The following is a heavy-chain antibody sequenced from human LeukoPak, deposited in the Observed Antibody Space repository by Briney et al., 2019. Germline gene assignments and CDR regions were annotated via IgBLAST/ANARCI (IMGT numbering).Heavy chain of an antibody. V-gene: IGHV4-4*07. CDR3: ARVPKRPYYYDSSEAFDI. Sequence: PSETLSLTCTVSGGSISSYYWSWIRQPAGMGLEWIGRIDTSGNTNYKPSLKSRVTMSVDTSKNQFSLKLNSVTAADTAVYYCARVPKRPYYYDSSEAFDIWGQGTMVTVSS. D-gene: IGHD3-22*01. CDR2: IDTSGNT. CDR1: GGSISSYY. J-gene: IGHJ3*02.